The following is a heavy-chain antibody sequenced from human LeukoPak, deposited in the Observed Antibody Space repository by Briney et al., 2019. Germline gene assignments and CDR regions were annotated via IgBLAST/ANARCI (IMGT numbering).Heavy chain of an antibody. CDR3: ATLLWCGESTHNNWFDP. CDR1: VFIFSSYE. CDR2: ISSSGSTI. V-gene: IGHV3-48*03. J-gene: IGHJ5*02. Sequence: GGSVRLSCAASVFIFSSYEMNWVRQAPGKGLEWVSYISSSGSTIYYAEFVKGRFTISRDNAKNSLYQQMNSLRAEDTAVYYCATLLWCGESTHNNWFDPWGQGTLVTVSS. D-gene: IGHD3-10*01.